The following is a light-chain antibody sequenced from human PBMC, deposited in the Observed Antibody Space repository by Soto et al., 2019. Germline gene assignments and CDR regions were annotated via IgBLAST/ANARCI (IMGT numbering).Light chain of an antibody. CDR1: QDISTF. CDR3: QQLHSFPPT. V-gene: IGKV1-9*01. Sequence: DLQLTQSPSFLSASVGDRLTITCRASQDISTFLTWYQQNPGKAPKLLIYTASTLQSGVPSRFSGSGSGTEFTLTISSLQPEDFATYYCQQLHSFPPTFGQGTKVEIK. CDR2: TAS. J-gene: IGKJ1*01.